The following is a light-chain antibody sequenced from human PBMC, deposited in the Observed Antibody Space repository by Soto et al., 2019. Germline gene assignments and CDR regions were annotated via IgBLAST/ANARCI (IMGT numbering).Light chain of an antibody. CDR1: SSNIGTNT. Sequence: QSVLTQPPSASETPGQRVTISCSGSSSNIGTNTVNWYQLLPGTDPKLLIYNNNQRPSGVPDRFSGSKSGTSASLAISGLQSEDEADYYCAAWDDSLKGFVFGTGTKVTVL. CDR3: AAWDDSLKGFV. CDR2: NNN. V-gene: IGLV1-44*01. J-gene: IGLJ1*01.